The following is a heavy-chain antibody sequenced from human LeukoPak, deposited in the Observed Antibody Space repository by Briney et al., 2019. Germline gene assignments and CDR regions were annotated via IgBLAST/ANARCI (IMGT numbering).Heavy chain of an antibody. J-gene: IGHJ4*02. Sequence: PGGSLRLSCAASGFTFSSYDMHWVRQATGKGLEWVSAIGTAGDTYYPGSVKGRFTISRENAKNSLYLQMNSLRAEDTAVYYCAKTPGGMVRDAFDYWGQGTLVTVSS. CDR3: AKTPGGMVRDAFDY. V-gene: IGHV3-13*01. CDR2: IGTAGDT. D-gene: IGHD3-10*01. CDR1: GFTFSSYD.